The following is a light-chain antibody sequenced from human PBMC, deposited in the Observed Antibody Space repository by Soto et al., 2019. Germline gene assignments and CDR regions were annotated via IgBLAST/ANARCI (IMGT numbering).Light chain of an antibody. CDR2: GAS. CDR1: QSVSSY. V-gene: IGKV3-20*01. J-gene: IGKJ1*01. Sequence: EIVMTQSPGTLSVSPGERATLSCRASQSVSSYLAWYQQKPGQAPRLLIYGASSRATGIPDRFSGSGSGTDFTLTISRLEPEDFAVYYCQQYGSSTWTFGQGTKVDIK. CDR3: QQYGSSTWT.